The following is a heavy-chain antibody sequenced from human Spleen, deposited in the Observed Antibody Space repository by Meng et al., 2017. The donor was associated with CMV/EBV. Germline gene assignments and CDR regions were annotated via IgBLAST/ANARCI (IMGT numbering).Heavy chain of an antibody. Sequence: SETLSLTCVVSGGSISSYYWTWIRQPPGKGLEWIGYVYYSGSTNYNPSLKSRVTISVDTSKNQFSLRLSSVTTADTAVYFCARFSATGAYYYGMDVWGQGTTVTVSS. CDR1: GGSISSYY. D-gene: IGHD1-1*01. V-gene: IGHV4-59*01. J-gene: IGHJ6*02. CDR2: VYYSGST. CDR3: ARFSATGAYYYGMDV.